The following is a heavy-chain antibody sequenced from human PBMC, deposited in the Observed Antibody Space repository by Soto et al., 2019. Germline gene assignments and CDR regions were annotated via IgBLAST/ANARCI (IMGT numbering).Heavy chain of an antibody. CDR3: ARDGYCSGTTCLNSISYYFDY. CDR1: GFTFSSYA. CDR2: ISYAGSNK. D-gene: IGHD2-2*01. V-gene: IGHV3-30-3*01. J-gene: IGHJ4*02. Sequence: QVQLVESGGGVVQPGRSLRLSCAASGFTFSSYAMHWVRQAPGKGLEWVAVISYAGSNKYYADSVKGRFTISRDNSKNTLYLQMNSLRDEDTAVYYCARDGYCSGTTCLNSISYYFDYWGQGTLVTVSS.